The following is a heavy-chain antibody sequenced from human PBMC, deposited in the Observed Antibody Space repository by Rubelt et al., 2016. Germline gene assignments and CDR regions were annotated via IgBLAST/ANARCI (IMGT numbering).Heavy chain of an antibody. CDR3: ARVRFGDSWFDP. D-gene: IGHD3-10*01. Sequence: QVQLVQSGAEVKKPGASVKVSCKASGYTFTSYGISWVRQAPGQGLEWMGWISAYNGNTNYAQKVEGRGTMTTDTSTSTAYMELRSLRSDDTAVYYWARVRFGDSWFDPWGQGTLVTVSS. J-gene: IGHJ5*02. CDR1: GYTFTSYG. CDR2: ISAYNGNT. V-gene: IGHV1-18*01.